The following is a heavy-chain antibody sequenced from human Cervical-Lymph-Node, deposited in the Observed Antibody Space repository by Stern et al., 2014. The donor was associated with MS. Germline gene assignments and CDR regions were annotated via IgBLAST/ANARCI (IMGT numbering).Heavy chain of an antibody. D-gene: IGHD2-21*02. CDR3: VVLPGDIGY. Sequence: VQLLESGGEVKKPGTSVKVSCKASGYSFTGYDMQWVRQAPGQGLEWIGWINPNNGVTKYAQRFQGRVTMTRDTSISTAFMELSGLRSDDTAVFYCVVLPGDIGYWGQGTLVTVSS. CDR1: GYSFTGYD. V-gene: IGHV1-2*02. J-gene: IGHJ4*02. CDR2: INPNNGVT.